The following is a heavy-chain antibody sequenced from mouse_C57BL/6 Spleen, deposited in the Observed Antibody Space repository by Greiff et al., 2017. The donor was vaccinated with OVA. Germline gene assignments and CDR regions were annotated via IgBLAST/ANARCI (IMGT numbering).Heavy chain of an antibody. Sequence: QVQLQQSGAVLVRPGASVKLSCKASGYTFTDYYINWVKQRPGQGLEWIARIYPGSGNTYYNEKVKGKATLTAEKSSSTAYLHLSSLTSEDSAVYFCAREGLGGMDYWGQGTTLTVSS. CDR2: IYPGSGNT. J-gene: IGHJ2*01. CDR3: AREGLGGMDY. V-gene: IGHV1-76*01. D-gene: IGHD1-1*02. CDR1: GYTFTDYY.